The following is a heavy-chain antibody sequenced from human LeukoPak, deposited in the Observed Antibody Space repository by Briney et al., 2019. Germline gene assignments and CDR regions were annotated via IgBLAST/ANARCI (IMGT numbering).Heavy chain of an antibody. V-gene: IGHV1-69*13. CDR1: GGTLSSYA. Sequence: GASVKVSCKASGGTLSSYAISWVRQAPGQGLEWMGGIIPIFGTANYAQKFQGRVTITADESTSTAYMELSSLSSEDTAVYYCASPPSGLERPIYYYYYMDVWGKGTTVTVSS. CDR3: ASPPSGLERPIYYYYYMDV. J-gene: IGHJ6*03. CDR2: IIPIFGTA. D-gene: IGHD1-1*01.